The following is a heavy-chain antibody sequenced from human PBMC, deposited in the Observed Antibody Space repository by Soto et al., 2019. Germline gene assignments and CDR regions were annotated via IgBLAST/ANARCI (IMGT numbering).Heavy chain of an antibody. V-gene: IGHV1-3*01. CDR1: GYSFTTCA. CDR3: ASENNWNYGYYFDY. J-gene: IGHJ4*02. CDR2: INAANGDT. Sequence: ASVKFSCKASGYSFTTCAIHWVRQAPGQRLDWMGWINAANGDTIYSQKFQGRITITRDTSASTAYMELSSLRSEDTAVYYCASENNWNYGYYFDYWAQGTLVTVSS. D-gene: IGHD1-7*01.